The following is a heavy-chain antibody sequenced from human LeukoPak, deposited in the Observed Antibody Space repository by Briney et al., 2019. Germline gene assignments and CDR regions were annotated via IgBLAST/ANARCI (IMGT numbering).Heavy chain of an antibody. J-gene: IGHJ4*02. CDR2: IKQDGSEK. CDR1: GFTFSSYW. CDR3: AREDYDILTGYYTFDY. Sequence: GGSLRLSCAASGFTFSSYWMSWVRQAPGKGLECVANIKQDGSEKYYVDSVKGRFTISRDNAKNSLYLQMNSLRAEDTAVYYCAREDYDILTGYYTFDYWGQGTLVTVSS. D-gene: IGHD3-9*01. V-gene: IGHV3-7*03.